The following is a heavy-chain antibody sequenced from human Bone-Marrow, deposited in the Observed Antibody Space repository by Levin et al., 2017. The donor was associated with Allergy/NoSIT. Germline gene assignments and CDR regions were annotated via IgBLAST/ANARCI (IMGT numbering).Heavy chain of an antibody. Sequence: GGSLRLSCKASGGTFSSYAISWVRQAPGQGLEWMGGIIPIFGTANYAQKFQGRVTITADESTSTAYMELSSLRSEDTAVYYWATGLWPPPGTYAFDIWGQGTMVTVSS. V-gene: IGHV1-69*01. D-gene: IGHD1-1*01. CDR3: ATGLWPPPGTYAFDI. J-gene: IGHJ3*02. CDR2: IIPIFGTA. CDR1: GGTFSSYA.